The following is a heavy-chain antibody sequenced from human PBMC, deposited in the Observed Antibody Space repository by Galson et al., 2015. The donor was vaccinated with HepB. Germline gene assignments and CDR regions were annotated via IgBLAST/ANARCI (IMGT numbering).Heavy chain of an antibody. V-gene: IGHV3-33*01. CDR2: IWYDGSNQ. D-gene: IGHD4-17*01. Sequence: SLRLSCAASGFTFGGYGMHWVRQAPGKGLEWVGVIWYDGSNQHYADSVKGRFTISRDNSKNILYLQMNSLRAEDTAVYYCAREGRITVTIFDYWGQGSLVTASS. J-gene: IGHJ4*02. CDR3: AREGRITVTIFDY. CDR1: GFTFGGYG.